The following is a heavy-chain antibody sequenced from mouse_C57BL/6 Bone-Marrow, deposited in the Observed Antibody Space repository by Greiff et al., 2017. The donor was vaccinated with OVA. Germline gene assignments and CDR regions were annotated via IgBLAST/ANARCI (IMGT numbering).Heavy chain of an antibody. CDR2: IYPGSGNT. D-gene: IGHD1-1*01. J-gene: IGHJ2*01. CDR3: ARSPSTVVATPFDY. Sequence: QVQLKQSGAELVRPGASVKLSCKASGYTFTDYYINWVKQRPGQGLEWIARIYPGSGNTYYNEKFKGKATLTAEKSSSTAYMQLSSLTSEDSAVYFCARSPSTVVATPFDYWGQGTTLTVSS. V-gene: IGHV1-76*01. CDR1: GYTFTDYY.